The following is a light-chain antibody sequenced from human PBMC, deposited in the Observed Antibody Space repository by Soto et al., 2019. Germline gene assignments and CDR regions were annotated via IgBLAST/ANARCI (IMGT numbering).Light chain of an antibody. V-gene: IGLV2-14*03. CDR3: GSYTTSATGI. CDR1: SSDIGYYDY. Sequence: QCVLTQPASVSGSPGQSITISWTGSSSDIGYYDYVSWYQHHPGKAPKLIIFDVSDRPSGVSNRFSGSKSGNTASLTISGLQAEDEADYYCGSYTTSATGIFGGGTKLTVL. CDR2: DVS. J-gene: IGLJ2*01.